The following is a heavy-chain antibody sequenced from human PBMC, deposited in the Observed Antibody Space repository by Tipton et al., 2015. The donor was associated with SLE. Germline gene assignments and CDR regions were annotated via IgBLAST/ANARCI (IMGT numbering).Heavy chain of an antibody. J-gene: IGHJ4*02. Sequence: LSLTCAVYGGSFSGYYWSWVRQPPGKGLEWIGEINHSGSTNYNPSLKSRVTISVDTSKNQFSLKLSSVTAADTAVYYCARDLTGLGFDYWGQGTLVTVSS. D-gene: IGHD1-20*01. CDR2: INHSGST. V-gene: IGHV4-34*01. CDR3: ARDLTGLGFDY. CDR1: GGSFSGYY.